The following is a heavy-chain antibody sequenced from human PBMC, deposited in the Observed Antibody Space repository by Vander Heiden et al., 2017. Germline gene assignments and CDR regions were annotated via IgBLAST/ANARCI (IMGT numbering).Heavy chain of an antibody. CDR1: GFTFSSYE. D-gene: IGHD5-18*01. V-gene: IGHV3-48*03. CDR3: ARGTSGYSYGPFDY. J-gene: IGHJ4*02. Sequence: EVQLVESGGGLVQPGGSLRPARAASGFTFSSYEMNWVRQAPGKGLEWVSYISSSGSTIYYTDSVKGRFTISRDNAKNSLYLQRNSLRAEETAVYYCARGTSGYSYGPFDYWGQGTLVTVSS. CDR2: ISSSGSTI.